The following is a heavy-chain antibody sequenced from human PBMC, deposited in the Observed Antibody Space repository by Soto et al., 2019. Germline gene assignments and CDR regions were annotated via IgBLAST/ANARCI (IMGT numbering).Heavy chain of an antibody. D-gene: IGHD3-10*01. CDR3: ARVWGGAFDI. CDR2: FHYSGST. J-gene: IGHJ3*02. Sequence: PSETLSLTCTVSGGSISGGDYYWSWIRQPPGEGLEWIGSFHYSGSTHYNPSLESRVTISVDTSKNQFSLKLSSVTAADTAVYYCARVWGGAFDIWGQGTMVTVSS. V-gene: IGHV4-39*07. CDR1: GGSISGGDYY.